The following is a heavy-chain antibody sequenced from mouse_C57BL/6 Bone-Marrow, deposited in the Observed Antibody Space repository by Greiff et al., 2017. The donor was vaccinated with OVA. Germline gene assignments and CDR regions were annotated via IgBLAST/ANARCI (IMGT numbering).Heavy chain of an antibody. J-gene: IGHJ2*01. CDR1: GFNFKDDY. CDR3: TELLYFDY. V-gene: IGHV14-4*01. CDR2: IDPENGDT. Sequence: EVQLQQSGAELVRPGASVKLSCTASGFNFKDDYMHWVKQRPEQGLEWIEWIDPENGDTEYASKFQGKATITADTSSNTAYLQLSSLTSEDTAVYYCTELLYFDYWGQGTTLTVSA.